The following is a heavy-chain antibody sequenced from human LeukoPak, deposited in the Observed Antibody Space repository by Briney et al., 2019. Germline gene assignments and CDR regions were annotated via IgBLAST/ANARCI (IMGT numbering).Heavy chain of an antibody. V-gene: IGHV1-24*01. CDR2: FDPEYGAK. Sequence: ASVKVSCKVSGYTLTELPMHWVRQAPGKGLEWMGGFDPEYGAKIYSQKFQDRITMTEDTSTATVYMELTSLRSEDTAVYYCATDKGAAASTFRDFYYMDVWGKGTTVIVSS. D-gene: IGHD6-13*01. CDR1: GYTLTELP. CDR3: ATDKGAAASTFRDFYYMDV. J-gene: IGHJ6*03.